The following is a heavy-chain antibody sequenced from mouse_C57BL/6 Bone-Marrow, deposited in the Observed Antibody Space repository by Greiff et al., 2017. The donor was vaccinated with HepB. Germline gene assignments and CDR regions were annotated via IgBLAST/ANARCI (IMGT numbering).Heavy chain of an antibody. CDR1: GFTFSDFY. D-gene: IGHD6-1*01. V-gene: IGHV7-1*01. J-gene: IGHJ4*01. CDR3: ARDAPPHYYAMDY. Sequence: EVKLMESGGGLVQSGRSLRLSCATSGFTFSDFYMEWVRQAPGKGLEWIAASRNKANDYTTEYSASVKGRFIVSRDTSQSILYLQMNALRAEDTAIYYCARDAPPHYYAMDYWGQGTSVTVSS. CDR2: SRNKANDYTT.